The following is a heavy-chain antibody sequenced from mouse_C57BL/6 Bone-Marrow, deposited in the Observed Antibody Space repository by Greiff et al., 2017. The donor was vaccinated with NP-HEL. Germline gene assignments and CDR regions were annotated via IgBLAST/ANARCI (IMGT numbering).Heavy chain of an antibody. CDR3: AREANWVYYFDY. D-gene: IGHD4-1*01. J-gene: IGHJ2*01. CDR1: GYTFTSYT. V-gene: IGHV1-4*01. Sequence: VQLVESGAELARPGASVKMSCKASGYTFTSYTMHWVKQRPGQGLEWIGYINPSSGYTKYNQKFKDKATLTADKSSSTAYMQLSSLTSEDSAVYYCAREANWVYYFDYWGQGTTLTVSS. CDR2: INPSSGYT.